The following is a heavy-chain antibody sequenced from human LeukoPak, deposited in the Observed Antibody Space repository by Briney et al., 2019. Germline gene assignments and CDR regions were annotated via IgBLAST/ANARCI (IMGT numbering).Heavy chain of an antibody. CDR3: ARDRGGGNSQGHAFDI. V-gene: IGHV1-69*06. J-gene: IGHJ3*02. CDR1: GYTFTGYY. Sequence: ASVKVSCKASGYTFTGYYMHWVRQAPGQGLEWMGGIIPIFGTANYAQKFQGRVTITADKSTSTAYMELSSLRSEDTAVYYCARDRGGGNSQGHAFDIWGQGTMVTVSS. CDR2: IIPIFGTA. D-gene: IGHD4-23*01.